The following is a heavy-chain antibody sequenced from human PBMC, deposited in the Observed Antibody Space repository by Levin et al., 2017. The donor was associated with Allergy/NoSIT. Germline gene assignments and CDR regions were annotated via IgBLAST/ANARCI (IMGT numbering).Heavy chain of an antibody. D-gene: IGHD6-19*01. CDR1: GFTFSNYA. Sequence: GGSLRLSCAASGFTFSNYAMHWVRQAPGKGLEWVAVISYDGSNKYYADSVKGRFTISRDNSKNTLYLQMNSLRAEDTAVYYCARRGSPGIAVAGMKGAFDIWGQGTMVTVSS. V-gene: IGHV3-30-3*01. CDR3: ARRGSPGIAVAGMKGAFDI. CDR2: ISYDGSNK. J-gene: IGHJ3*02.